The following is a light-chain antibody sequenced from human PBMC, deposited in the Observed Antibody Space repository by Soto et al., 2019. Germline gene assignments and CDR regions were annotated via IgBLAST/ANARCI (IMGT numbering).Light chain of an antibody. CDR3: QQRHMWPIT. CDR1: QSFRGL. Sequence: EVVLTQSPVTLSLSPGERATLSCRASQSFRGLLAWYQQKPGQAPRLLIYDAYNRATGIPPRFSGSGSGTDFTLTISSLEPEDSAVYCCQQRHMWPITIGQGTRLEIK. V-gene: IGKV3-11*01. J-gene: IGKJ5*01. CDR2: DAY.